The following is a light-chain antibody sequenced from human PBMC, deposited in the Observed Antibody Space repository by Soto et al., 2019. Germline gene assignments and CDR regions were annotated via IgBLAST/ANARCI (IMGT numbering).Light chain of an antibody. CDR1: SSDVGGYNDY. CDR3: SSYAGSDNFV. V-gene: IGLV2-8*01. CDR2: EVS. Sequence: QSALTQPPSASGSPGQSVTISCTGTSSDVGGYNDYVSWYQQHPGKAPKLMIYEVSKRPSGVPDRFSGSKSGNTASLTVSGLQADDEADYSCSSYAGSDNFVFGTGTKVTVL. J-gene: IGLJ1*01.